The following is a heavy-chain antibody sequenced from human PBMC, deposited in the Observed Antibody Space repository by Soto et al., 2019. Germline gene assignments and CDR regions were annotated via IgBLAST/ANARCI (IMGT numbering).Heavy chain of an antibody. V-gene: IGHV5-51*01. D-gene: IGHD3-22*01. CDR3: VRHFDSSGYYPDY. CDR2: IYPDDSDI. Sequence: PGASLKISCQASGYRFTSYWIAWVSQMPGKGLEWVGIIYPDDSDIKYSPSFQGQVTLSADRSNSTAYLQWRSLRASDTAMYFCVRHFDSSGYYPDYWGQGTQVTVSS. J-gene: IGHJ4*02. CDR1: GYRFTSYW.